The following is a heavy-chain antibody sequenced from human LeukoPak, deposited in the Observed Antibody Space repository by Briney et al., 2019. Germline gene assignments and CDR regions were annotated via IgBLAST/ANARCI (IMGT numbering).Heavy chain of an antibody. CDR2: IRYDGSNK. D-gene: IGHD3-10*01. CDR1: GFTFSSYG. V-gene: IGHV3-30*02. J-gene: IGHJ6*02. Sequence: PGGSLRLSCAASGFTFSSYGMHWVRQAPGKGLEWVAFIRYDGSNKYYADSVKGRFTISRDNSKNTLYLQMNSLRAEDTAVYYCAKDLMVRGVSPYYGMDVWGQGTTVTVPS. CDR3: AKDLMVRGVSPYYGMDV.